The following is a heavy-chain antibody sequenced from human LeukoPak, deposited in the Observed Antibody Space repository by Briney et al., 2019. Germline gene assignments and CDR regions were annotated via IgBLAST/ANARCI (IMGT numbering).Heavy chain of an antibody. D-gene: IGHD4/OR15-4a*01. CDR3: ASLGGTMTMVEYSFDY. Sequence: GGSLRLSCAASGFTFSSYSMNWVRQAPGRGLEWVAHIKQDGSEKYYVDSVKGRFTISRDNAKNSLYLHMNSLRVEDTAVYYCASLGGTMTMVEYSFDYWGQGTLVTVSS. V-gene: IGHV3-7*01. J-gene: IGHJ4*02. CDR1: GFTFSSYS. CDR2: IKQDGSEK.